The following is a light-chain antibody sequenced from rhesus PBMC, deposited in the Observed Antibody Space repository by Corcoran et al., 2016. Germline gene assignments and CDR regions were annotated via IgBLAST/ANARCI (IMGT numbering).Light chain of an antibody. Sequence: DIQMTQSPSSLSASVGDTVTITCRASQGISSWLAWYQQKPGKAPKLLIYKASSLQSGVPSRFSGSGSGTYFTLTISSLQSEDFATYYCQQYSSRPTFGQGTKVKIK. CDR1: QGISSW. CDR3: QQYSSRPT. V-gene: IGKV1-22*01. CDR2: KAS. J-gene: IGKJ1*01.